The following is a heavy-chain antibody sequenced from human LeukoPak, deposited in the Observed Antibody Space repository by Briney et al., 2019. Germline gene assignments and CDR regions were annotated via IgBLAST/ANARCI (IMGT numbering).Heavy chain of an antibody. CDR3: ARDQFAMIVVSGENWFDP. J-gene: IGHJ5*02. CDR1: GGSISSSNW. V-gene: IGHV4-4*02. Sequence: SGTLSLTCAVSGGSISSSNWWSWIRQPPGKGLEWIGEIYHSGSTNYNPSLKSRVTISVDKSKTQFSLKLSSVTAADTAVYYCARDQFAMIVVSGENWFDPWGQGTLVTVSS. CDR2: IYHSGST. D-gene: IGHD3-22*01.